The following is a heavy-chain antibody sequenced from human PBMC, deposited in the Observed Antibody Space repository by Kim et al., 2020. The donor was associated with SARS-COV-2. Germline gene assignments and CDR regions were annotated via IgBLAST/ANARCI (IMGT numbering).Heavy chain of an antibody. CDR3: ARGDHAYYYYYGMDV. Sequence: SVKGRFTISRDNAKNTLYLQMNSLRAEDTAVYYCARGDHAYYYYYGMDVWGQGTTVTVSS. V-gene: IGHV3-74*01. J-gene: IGHJ6*02.